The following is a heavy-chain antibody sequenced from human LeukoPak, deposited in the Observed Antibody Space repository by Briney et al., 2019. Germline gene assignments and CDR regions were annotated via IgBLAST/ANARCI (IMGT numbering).Heavy chain of an antibody. CDR1: GFTVSSYG. D-gene: IGHD1-26*01. CDR2: IWYDGSNK. Sequence: GGSLRLSCAASGFTVSSYGMHWVRQAPGKGLEWVAVIWYDGSNKYYADSVKGRFTISRDNSKNTLYLQMNSLRAEDTAVYYCARDVSWASAFDIWGQGTMVTVSS. CDR3: ARDVSWASAFDI. J-gene: IGHJ3*02. V-gene: IGHV3-33*08.